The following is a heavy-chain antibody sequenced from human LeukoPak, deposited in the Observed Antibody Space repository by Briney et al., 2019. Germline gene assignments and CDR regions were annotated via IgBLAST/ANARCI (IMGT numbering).Heavy chain of an antibody. D-gene: IGHD3-9*01. CDR3: ARDQTYYDILTGYTHLNWFDP. Sequence: ASVKVSCEASGYTFTSYGISWVRQAPGQGLEWMGWISAYNGNTDYPQKLQGRVTMTTDTSTSTAYMELRSLRSDDTAVYYCARDQTYYDILTGYTHLNWFDPWGQGTLVTVSS. CDR2: ISAYNGNT. J-gene: IGHJ5*02. CDR1: GYTFTSYG. V-gene: IGHV1-18*04.